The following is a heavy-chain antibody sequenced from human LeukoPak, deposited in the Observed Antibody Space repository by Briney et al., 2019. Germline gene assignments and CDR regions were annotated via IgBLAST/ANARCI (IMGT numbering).Heavy chain of an antibody. CDR1: GGTFSSYA. CDR3: ARDKDYYDSSGYYPGAFDI. Sequence: SVKVSCKASGGTFSSYAISWVRQAPGQGLEWMGGIIPIFGTANYAQKFQGRVTITADESTSTAYMELSSLRSEDTAVYYCARDKDYYDSSGYYPGAFDIWGQGTMVTVSS. V-gene: IGHV1-69*13. CDR2: IIPIFGTA. D-gene: IGHD3-22*01. J-gene: IGHJ3*02.